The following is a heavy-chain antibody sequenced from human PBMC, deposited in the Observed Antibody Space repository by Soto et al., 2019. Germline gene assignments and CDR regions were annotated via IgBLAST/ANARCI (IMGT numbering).Heavy chain of an antibody. V-gene: IGHV4-39*01. D-gene: IGHD2-15*01. CDR3: AGFVVPASRNSDFDY. CDR1: GISVSTSDYY. Sequence: SETLSLTCTVSGISVSTSDYYWGWVRQPPGKGLDWIGNIYYSGSTFYNPSLRSRVTLSVDTSKNQFSLRLNSVTVADTAVYFCAGFVVPASRNSDFDYWGQGTLVTVAS. J-gene: IGHJ4*02. CDR2: IYYSGST.